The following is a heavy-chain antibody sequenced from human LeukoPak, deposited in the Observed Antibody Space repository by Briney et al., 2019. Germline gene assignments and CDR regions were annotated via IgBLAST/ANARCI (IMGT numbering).Heavy chain of an antibody. D-gene: IGHD3-9*01. V-gene: IGHV4-30-2*01. CDR3: ARDGALRYFDWLSEIDY. CDR2: IYHSGST. Sequence: PSQTLSLTCTVSGGSISSGGYYWSWIRQPPGKGLEWIGYIYHSGSTYYNPSLKSRVTISVDRSKNQFSLKLSSVTAADTAVYYCARDGALRYFDWLSEIDYWGQGTLVTVSS. J-gene: IGHJ4*02. CDR1: GGSISSGGYY.